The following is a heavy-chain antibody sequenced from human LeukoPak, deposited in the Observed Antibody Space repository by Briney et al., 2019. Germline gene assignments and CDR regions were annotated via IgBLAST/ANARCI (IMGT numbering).Heavy chain of an antibody. J-gene: IGHJ6*02. D-gene: IGHD2-8*01. V-gene: IGHV3-33*01. CDR1: GFILNSYG. CDR2: IWLVGKNE. CDR3: ARDRHCVNGVCHSPPGMDV. Sequence: GGPLSLSCEAFGFILNSYGMHWVRQAPGEGLEGVAVIWLVGKNEHFADSVKGRFAISRDNSKNTVYLQINSLRAEDTAVYYCARDRHCVNGVCHSPPGMDVWGQGTTVTVSS.